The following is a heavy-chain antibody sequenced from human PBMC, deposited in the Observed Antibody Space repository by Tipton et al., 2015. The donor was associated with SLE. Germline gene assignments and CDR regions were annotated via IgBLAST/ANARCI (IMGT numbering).Heavy chain of an antibody. CDR2: MFYGGDT. D-gene: IGHD7-27*01. V-gene: IGHV4-39*01. Sequence: LRLSCSVSDTSISGSSYYWGWIRQPPGKGLEWIGSMFYGGDTHYNPSLKSRVTISVDTSNNRFSLKLTSVTAADTAFYDCARQGDSSHWGSDYWGQGTRVTVSS. CDR1: DTSISGSSYY. CDR3: ARQGDSSHWGSDY. J-gene: IGHJ4*02.